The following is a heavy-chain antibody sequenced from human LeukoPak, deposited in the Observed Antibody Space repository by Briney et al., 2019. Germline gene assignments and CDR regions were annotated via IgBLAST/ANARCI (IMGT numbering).Heavy chain of an antibody. Sequence: ETLSLTCTVSGGSVSSYYWGWIRQPPGKGLEWIGSIYYSGSTYYNPSLKSRVTMSVDTSKNQFSLKLSSVTAADTAVYYCARDGYCSSTSCQDAFDIWGQGTMVTVSS. J-gene: IGHJ3*02. CDR2: IYYSGST. CDR1: GGSVSSYY. D-gene: IGHD2-2*01. V-gene: IGHV4-39*07. CDR3: ARDGYCSSTSCQDAFDI.